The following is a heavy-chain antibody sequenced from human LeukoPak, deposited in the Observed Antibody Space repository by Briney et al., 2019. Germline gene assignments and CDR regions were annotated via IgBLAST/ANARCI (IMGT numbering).Heavy chain of an antibody. D-gene: IGHD7-27*01. Sequence: ASVKVSCKASGGTFSSEAFIWVRQAPGQGLEWMGGIIPIFGRADYAQKFQDIVTITTDESTSTVYMELSRLRSDDTAVYYCARGPPANWGYYYFDYWGQGTLVTVSS. CDR2: IIPIFGRA. CDR1: GGTFSSEA. J-gene: IGHJ4*02. CDR3: ARGPPANWGYYYFDY. V-gene: IGHV1-69*05.